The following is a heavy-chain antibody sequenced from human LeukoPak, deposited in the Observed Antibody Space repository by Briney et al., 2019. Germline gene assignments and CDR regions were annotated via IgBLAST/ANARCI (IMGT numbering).Heavy chain of an antibody. Sequence: GRPLRLSRAASGFTFDDYAMHWVRHGPGKGLEWVSGISWNSGTIGYADSVKGRFTISRDNAKNSLYLQLSSLRPEDTALYYCAKDSADGYRAYYFGMDVWGQGTTVTVSS. CDR1: GFTFDDYA. D-gene: IGHD5-24*01. CDR2: ISWNSGTI. J-gene: IGHJ6*02. CDR3: AKDSADGYRAYYFGMDV. V-gene: IGHV3-9*01.